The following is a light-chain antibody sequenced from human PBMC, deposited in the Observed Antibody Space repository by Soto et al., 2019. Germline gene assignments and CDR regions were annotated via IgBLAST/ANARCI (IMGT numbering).Light chain of an antibody. Sequence: QSALTQPASVSGSPGQSITISCTGTGSDVGGYNYVSWYQQHPGKAPKVMIYDVSNRPSGVSNRFSGSKSRNTASLTISGLQAEDEGDYYCSSYTSASTPLVFGGGTRSPS. J-gene: IGLJ2*01. V-gene: IGLV2-14*01. CDR1: GSDVGGYNY. CDR2: DVS. CDR3: SSYTSASTPLV.